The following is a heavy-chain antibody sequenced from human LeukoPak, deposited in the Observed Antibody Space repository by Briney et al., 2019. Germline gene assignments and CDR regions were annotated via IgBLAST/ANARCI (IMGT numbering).Heavy chain of an antibody. D-gene: IGHD3-9*01. CDR3: AAEYYDILTGYYRVRAFDI. CDR2: IYHSRST. V-gene: IGHV4-38-2*01. CDR1: GYSISSGYY. J-gene: IGHJ3*02. Sequence: SETLSLTCAVSGYSISSGYYWGWIRQPPGNGLEWSGSIYHSRSTYYNPSLKSRVTISVYTSKNQFSLKLSSVTAADTAVYYCAAEYYDILTGYYRVRAFDIWGQGTMVTVSS.